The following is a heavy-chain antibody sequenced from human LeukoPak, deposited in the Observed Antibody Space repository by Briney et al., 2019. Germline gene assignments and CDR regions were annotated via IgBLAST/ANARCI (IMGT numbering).Heavy chain of an antibody. V-gene: IGHV1-18*01. CDR1: GYTFTSYG. Sequence: ASVKVSCKASGYTFTSYGISWVRQAPGQGLEWMGWISPYNGNTNYAQKLQGRVTMTTDTSTSTAYMELRSLRSDDTAVYYCARAYYDFWSGYSAGSEYFQHWGQGTLVTVSS. CDR3: ARAYYDFWSGYSAGSEYFQH. D-gene: IGHD3-3*01. CDR2: ISPYNGNT. J-gene: IGHJ1*01.